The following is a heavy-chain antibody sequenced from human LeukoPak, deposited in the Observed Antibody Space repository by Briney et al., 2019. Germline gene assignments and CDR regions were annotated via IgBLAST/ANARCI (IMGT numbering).Heavy chain of an antibody. CDR2: IRGSVGGY. CDR1: GFTFSNYA. V-gene: IGHV3-23*01. CDR3: AKDPNGDYVGAFDF. J-gene: IGHJ3*01. Sequence: GGSLRLSCAASGFTFSNYALTWVRQAPGRGPEWVSDIRGSVGGYYARYADSVRGRFTVSRDNSKNILYLQMSSLRAEDTAVYYCAKDPNGDYVGAFDFWGHGTLVTVSS. D-gene: IGHD4-17*01.